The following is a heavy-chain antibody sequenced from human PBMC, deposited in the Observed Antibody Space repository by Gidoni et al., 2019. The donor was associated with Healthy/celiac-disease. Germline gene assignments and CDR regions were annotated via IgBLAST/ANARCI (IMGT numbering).Heavy chain of an antibody. D-gene: IGHD3-10*01. CDR1: GGSFSGYY. J-gene: IGHJ4*02. Sequence: QVQLQQWGAGLLKPSETLSLTCAVYGGSFSGYYWSWIRQPPGKGLEWIGEINHSGSTNYNPSLKSRVTISVDTSKNQSSLKLSSVTAADTAVYYCARGGITMVRGVWRHWGQGTLVTVSS. V-gene: IGHV4-34*01. CDR2: INHSGST. CDR3: ARGGITMVRGVWRH.